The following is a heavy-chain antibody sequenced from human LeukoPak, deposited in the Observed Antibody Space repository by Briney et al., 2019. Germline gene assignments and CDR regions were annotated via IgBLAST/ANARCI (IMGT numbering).Heavy chain of an antibody. CDR3: AKDYNSGWYYFDY. D-gene: IGHD6-19*01. V-gene: IGHV3-53*01. CDR1: GFTVSSNY. CDR2: IYSGGNT. J-gene: IGHJ4*02. Sequence: GGSLRLSCAASGFTVSSNYMSWVRQAPGKGLEWVSVIYSGGNTYYADSVKGRFTISRDNSKNTLYLQMNSLRAEDTAVYYCAKDYNSGWYYFDYWGQGTLVTVSS.